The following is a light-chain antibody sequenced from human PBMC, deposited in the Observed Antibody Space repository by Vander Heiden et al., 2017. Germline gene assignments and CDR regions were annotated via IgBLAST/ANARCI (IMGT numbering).Light chain of an antibody. CDR2: SNN. CDR1: SSNIGTNF. CDR3: AAWDDSLSGPV. J-gene: IGLJ1*01. V-gene: IGLV1-47*02. Sequence: QSVLTQPPSASGTPGQRVTISCSGSSSNIGTNFVYWYQQVPGTAPKLLIYSNNLRPSGVPDRVSGSKSGTSASLAISGLRSEDEADYYCAAWDDSLSGPVFGTGTKVTVL.